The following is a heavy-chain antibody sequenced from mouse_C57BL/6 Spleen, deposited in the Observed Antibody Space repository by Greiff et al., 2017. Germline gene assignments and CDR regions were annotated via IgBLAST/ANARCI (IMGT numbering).Heavy chain of an antibody. CDR2: ISYDGSN. CDR3: ASPYDYDWYFDV. V-gene: IGHV3-6*01. J-gene: IGHJ1*03. D-gene: IGHD2-4*01. Sequence: EVQLQQSGPGLVKPSQSLSLTCSVTGYSITSGYYWNWIRQFPGNKLEWMGYISYDGSNNYNPSLKNRISITRDPSKNQFFLKLNSVTTEDTATYYCASPYDYDWYFDVWGTGTTVTVSS. CDR1: GYSITSGYY.